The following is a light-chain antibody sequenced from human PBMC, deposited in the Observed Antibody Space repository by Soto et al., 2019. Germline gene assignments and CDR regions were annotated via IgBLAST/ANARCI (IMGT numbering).Light chain of an antibody. CDR2: DAS. CDR3: QQRSDWWT. Sequence: EIVLTQSPATLSLSPGERATLSCRASQSVSSHLAWYQQKPGQAPRLLIYDASNRATGIPARFSGSGSGTEFTLTISSLEPEDFAVYYCQQRSDWWTFGQGTKVEIK. J-gene: IGKJ1*01. CDR1: QSVSSH. V-gene: IGKV3-11*01.